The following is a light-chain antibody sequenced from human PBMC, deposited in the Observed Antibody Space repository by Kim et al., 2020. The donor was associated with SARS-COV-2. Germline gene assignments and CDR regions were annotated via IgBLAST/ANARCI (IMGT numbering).Light chain of an antibody. CDR3: NSWDSSGDHL. CDR1: SLRNYY. Sequence: SSELTQDPAVSVALGQTVRITCQGDSLRNYYINWYQQKPGQAPVLVIYNKKDRPSGIPERFSGSNSGNTASLTITGTQAEDEADYYCNSWDSSGDHLFGG. V-gene: IGLV3-19*01. J-gene: IGLJ2*01. CDR2: NKK.